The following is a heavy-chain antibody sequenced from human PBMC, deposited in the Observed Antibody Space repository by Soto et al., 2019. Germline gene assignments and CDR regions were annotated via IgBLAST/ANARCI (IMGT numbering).Heavy chain of an antibody. J-gene: IGHJ6*02. CDR1: GGSISSYY. CDR3: ARHMGYCSGGSCYPPPHYYYSGMDV. D-gene: IGHD2-15*01. V-gene: IGHV4-59*08. Sequence: SETLSLTCTVSGGSISSYYWSWIRQPPGKGLEWMGYIYYSGSTNYNPSLKSRVTISVDTSKNQLPLKVSSVTAADTAVYYCARHMGYCSGGSCYPPPHYYYSGMDVWGQGTTVTVSS. CDR2: IYYSGST.